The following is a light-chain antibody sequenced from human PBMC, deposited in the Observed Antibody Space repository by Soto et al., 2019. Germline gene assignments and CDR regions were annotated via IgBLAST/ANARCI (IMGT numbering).Light chain of an antibody. CDR3: SSYTSSNTLV. V-gene: IGLV2-14*01. J-gene: IGLJ2*01. CDR1: SSDVGGYNY. Sequence: QSVLTQPASVSWSPGQSITISCTGTSSDVGGYNYVSWYQQHPGKAPKLMIYEVSNRPSGVSNRFSGSKSGNTASLTISGLQAEDEADYYCSSYTSSNTLVFGAGTKVTVL. CDR2: EVS.